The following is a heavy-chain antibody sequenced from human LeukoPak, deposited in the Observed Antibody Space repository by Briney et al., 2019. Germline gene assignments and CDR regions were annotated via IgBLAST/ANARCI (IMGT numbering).Heavy chain of an antibody. CDR3: AREGEYYSESGNLVDASDV. V-gene: IGHV1-69*10. D-gene: IGHD3-10*01. J-gene: IGHJ3*01. CDR1: GGTFTHYV. Sequence: SVKVSCKASGGTFTHYVISWVRQAPGQGGLEWMGGIAPIPGTPMYAQRFQGRVTITADTSTDTAYLGMSSLTSEDTAVYYCAREGEYYSESGNLVDASDVWGQGTMVTVSA. CDR2: IAPIPGTP.